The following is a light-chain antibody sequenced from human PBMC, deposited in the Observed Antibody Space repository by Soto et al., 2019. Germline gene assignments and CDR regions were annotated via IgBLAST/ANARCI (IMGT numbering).Light chain of an antibody. CDR3: TSYAGTYSFFYV. V-gene: IGLV2-8*01. CDR1: SSDVGGYNY. Sequence: QSVLTQPPSASGSPGQSVTISCTGTSSDVGGYNYVSWYQQHPGKAPKLIIYEVSKRPSGVPDRFSGSKSGNTASLTVSGLQAEDEADYYCTSYAGTYSFFYVFGTGTKVTVL. CDR2: EVS. J-gene: IGLJ1*01.